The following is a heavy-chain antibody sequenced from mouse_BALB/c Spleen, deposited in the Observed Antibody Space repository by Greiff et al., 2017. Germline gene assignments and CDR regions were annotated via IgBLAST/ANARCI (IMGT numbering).Heavy chain of an antibody. CDR1: GFTFSSYA. Sequence: EVKLQESGGGLVKPGGSLKLSCAASGFTFSSYAMSWVRQTPEKRLEWVASISSGGSTYYPDSVKGRFTISRDNARNILYLQMSSLRSEDTAMYYCARERHYYGYFDYWGQGTTLTVSS. V-gene: IGHV5-6-5*01. CDR3: ARERHYYGYFDY. J-gene: IGHJ2*01. CDR2: ISSGGST. D-gene: IGHD1-2*01.